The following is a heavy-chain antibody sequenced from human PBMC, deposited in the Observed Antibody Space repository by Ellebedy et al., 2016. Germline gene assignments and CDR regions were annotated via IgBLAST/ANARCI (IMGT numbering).Heavy chain of an antibody. CDR2: IKGYGTEK. Sequence: GGSLRLSXAASGFTFRGQWMSWVRQAPGKGLEWVANIKGYGTEKYVDSVKGRFTISRDDAKNSLFLQMNSLRVEDTAVYYCARIDTLGYTFDYWGQGSLVTVSS. J-gene: IGHJ4*02. V-gene: IGHV3-7*05. D-gene: IGHD2-2*02. CDR3: ARIDTLGYTFDY. CDR1: GFTFRGQW.